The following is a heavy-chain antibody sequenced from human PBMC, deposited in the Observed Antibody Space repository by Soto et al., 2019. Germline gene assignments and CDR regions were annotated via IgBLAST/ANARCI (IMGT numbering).Heavy chain of an antibody. D-gene: IGHD6-19*01. Sequence: QVQLVQSGAEVKKPGSSVKVSCKASGGTFSSYAISWVRQAPGQGLEWMGGIIPIFGTANYAQKFQGRVTITADESTSTAYMELSRPRSEVTAVYYCVTSGAQSLAPGQPCDYWGQGTLVPVSS. CDR2: IIPIFGTA. CDR1: GGTFSSYA. CDR3: VTSGAQSLAPGQPCDY. J-gene: IGHJ4*02. V-gene: IGHV1-69*12.